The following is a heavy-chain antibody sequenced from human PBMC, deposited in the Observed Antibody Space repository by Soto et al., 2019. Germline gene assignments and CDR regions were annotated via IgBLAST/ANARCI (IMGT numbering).Heavy chain of an antibody. Sequence: SQTLSLTCAISGDSVARYTSAWIWIRQSPSRGLEWLGRTFFKSKGHNDYALSVKSRITISPDTSQNQFSLDLDSVTPEDTAVYYCVGVTFFRGMEVWGQGIPVTLSS. D-gene: IGHD3-10*01. J-gene: IGHJ6*02. CDR1: GDSVARYTSA. V-gene: IGHV6-1*01. CDR3: VGVTFFRGMEV. CDR2: TFFKSKGHN.